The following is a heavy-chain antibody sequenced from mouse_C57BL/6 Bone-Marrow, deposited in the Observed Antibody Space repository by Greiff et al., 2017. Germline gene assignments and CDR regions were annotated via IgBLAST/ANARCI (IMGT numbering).Heavy chain of an antibody. CDR2: ISDGGSYT. J-gene: IGHJ3*01. D-gene: IGHD1-1*01. V-gene: IGHV5-4*01. CDR1: GFTFSSYA. Sequence: EVMLVESGGGLVKPGGSLKLSCAASGFTFSSYAMSWVRQTPEKRLEWVATISDGGSYTYYPDNVKGRFTISRDNAKNNLYLQMSHLKSEDTAMYYCAREDYGSSQFAYGGQGPLATVSA. CDR3: AREDYGSSQFAY.